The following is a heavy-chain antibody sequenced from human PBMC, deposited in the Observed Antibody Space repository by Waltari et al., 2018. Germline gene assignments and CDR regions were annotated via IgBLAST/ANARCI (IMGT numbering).Heavy chain of an antibody. V-gene: IGHV4-59*01. D-gene: IGHD1-1*01. CDR1: GGSISSYY. J-gene: IGHJ4*02. Sequence: QVQLQESGPGLVKPSETLSLTCTVSGGSISSYYWSWIRQPPGKGLEWIGYIYYSGSTNYNPSLKSRVTISVDTSKNQFSLKLSSVTAADTAVYYCARDGEGDGYNFPWYWGQGTLVTVSS. CDR2: IYYSGST. CDR3: ARDGEGDGYNFPWY.